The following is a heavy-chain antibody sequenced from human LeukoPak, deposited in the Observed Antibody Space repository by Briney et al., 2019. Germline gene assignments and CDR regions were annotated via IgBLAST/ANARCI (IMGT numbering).Heavy chain of an antibody. V-gene: IGHV4-31*03. D-gene: IGHD3-22*01. CDR3: ASSTYDSSGYALSSWYFDL. Sequence: ASETLSLTCTVSGGSISSGGYYWSWIRQHPGKGLVWIGYIYYSGSTYYNPSLKSRVTISVDTSKNQFSLKLSSVTAADTAVYYCASSTYDSSGYALSSWYFDLWGRGTLVTVSS. CDR2: IYYSGST. J-gene: IGHJ2*01. CDR1: GGSISSGGYY.